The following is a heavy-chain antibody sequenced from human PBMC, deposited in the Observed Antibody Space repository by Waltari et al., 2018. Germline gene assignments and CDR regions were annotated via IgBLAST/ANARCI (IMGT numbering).Heavy chain of an antibody. CDR2: IYYSGST. D-gene: IGHD6-19*01. J-gene: IGHJ4*02. CDR1: GGSISSHY. Sequence: QVQLQESGPGLVKPSETLSLTCTVSGGSISSHYLSWIRQPPGKGLEWIGYIYYSGSTNYNPSLKSRVTISVDTSKNQFSLKLSSVTDADTAVYYCARDGSGWSFDYWGQGTLVTVSS. CDR3: ARDGSGWSFDY. V-gene: IGHV4-59*11.